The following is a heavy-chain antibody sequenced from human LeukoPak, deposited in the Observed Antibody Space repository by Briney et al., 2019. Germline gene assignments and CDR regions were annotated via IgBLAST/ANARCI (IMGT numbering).Heavy chain of an antibody. Sequence: PGGSLRLSCAASGFTFSSYAMSWVRQAPGKGLEWVSIISGSGDSTYYADSVKGRFTISRDNSKNTLYLQMNSLRAEDTAVYYCARAPYAAWYYYYYMDVWGKGTTVTVSS. J-gene: IGHJ6*03. D-gene: IGHD4-17*01. CDR1: GFTFSSYA. CDR2: ISGSGDST. V-gene: IGHV3-23*01. CDR3: ARAPYAAWYYYYYMDV.